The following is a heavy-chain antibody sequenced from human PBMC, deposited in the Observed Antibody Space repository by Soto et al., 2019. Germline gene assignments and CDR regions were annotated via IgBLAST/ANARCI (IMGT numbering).Heavy chain of an antibody. Sequence: PSETLSLTCAVYGGSFSGYYWSWIRQPPGKGLEWIGEINHSGSTNYNPSLKSRVTISVDTSKNQFSLKLSSVTAADTAVYYCARAKTVLLWFGEYQYFQHWGQGTLVTVSS. J-gene: IGHJ1*01. CDR3: ARAKTVLLWFGEYQYFQH. D-gene: IGHD3-10*01. CDR1: GGSFSGYY. CDR2: INHSGST. V-gene: IGHV4-34*01.